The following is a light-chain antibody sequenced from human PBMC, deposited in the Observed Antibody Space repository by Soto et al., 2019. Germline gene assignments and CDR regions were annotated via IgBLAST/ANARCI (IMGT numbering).Light chain of an antibody. Sequence: QSVLTQPASVSGSPGQSITISCAGTSSDVGAYYSVSWYQHHPGKAPKLIIYGVTNRPSGVSNRFSGSKSGNTASLTISGLQAEDEADYHCSSYTSGSSHSVFGSGTNVTV. CDR2: GVT. CDR1: SSDVGAYYS. J-gene: IGLJ1*01. CDR3: SSYTSGSSHSV. V-gene: IGLV2-14*01.